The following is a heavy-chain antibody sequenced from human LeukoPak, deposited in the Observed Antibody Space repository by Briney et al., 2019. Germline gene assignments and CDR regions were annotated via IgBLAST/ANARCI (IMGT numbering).Heavy chain of an antibody. J-gene: IGHJ3*02. CDR2: INPNSGGT. CDR1: GYSFTDYH. D-gene: IGHD6-19*01. CDR3: AKVGAVGGKKSAFYI. V-gene: IGHV1-2*02. Sequence: EAPVNVSCKASGYSFTDYHIHWVRQAPGQGLEWMGWINPNSGGTNYAQTLQGRVTLTRDTSISTAYMELSRLTADDTAVFYCAKVGAVGGKKSAFYIWGEGTMVTVSS.